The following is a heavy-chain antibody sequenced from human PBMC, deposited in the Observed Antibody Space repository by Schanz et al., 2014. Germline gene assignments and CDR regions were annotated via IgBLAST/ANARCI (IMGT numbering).Heavy chain of an antibody. CDR1: GYTLSAYS. CDR2: VNPSVRGT. CDR3: AGAFDSSGYYFDY. Sequence: QVQLVQSGTQVKKPGASVKVSCKASGYTLSAYSLHWVRQAPGQGLEWMGIVNPSVRGTHFAREFQGIVTVTSDTSTSTVYMELSGLRSEDTACYCCAGAFDSSGYYFDYWGQGTLVTVSS. V-gene: IGHV1-46*03. J-gene: IGHJ4*02. D-gene: IGHD3-22*01.